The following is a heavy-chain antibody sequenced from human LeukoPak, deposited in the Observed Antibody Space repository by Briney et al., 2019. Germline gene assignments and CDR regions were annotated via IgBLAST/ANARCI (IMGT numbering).Heavy chain of an antibody. CDR3: ARDRTTGTTQRFDN. CDR1: TFTFNDYT. J-gene: IGHJ4*02. Sequence: GGSLRLSCAAYTFTFNDYTMHWVRQAPGRGREWVSLIRWDGGITYYADSVKGRFTISRDNSKDSLYLQMNSLRAEDTALYYCARDRTTGTTQRFDNWGQGTLVTVSS. CDR2: IRWDGGIT. D-gene: IGHD1-1*01. V-gene: IGHV3-43*01.